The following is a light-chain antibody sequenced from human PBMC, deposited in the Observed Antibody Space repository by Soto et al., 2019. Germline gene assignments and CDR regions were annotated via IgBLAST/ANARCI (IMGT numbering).Light chain of an antibody. J-gene: IGLJ1*01. Sequence: QSALTQPPSVSAAPGQKVTISCSGSSSNIGNNYVSWYQQLPGTAPKLLIYENNKRPSGIPDRFSGSKSGTSATLGITGLQTGDEADYYCGTWDSSLSAPLYVFGTGTKLTVL. CDR3: GTWDSSLSAPLYV. CDR2: ENN. V-gene: IGLV1-51*02. CDR1: SSNIGNNY.